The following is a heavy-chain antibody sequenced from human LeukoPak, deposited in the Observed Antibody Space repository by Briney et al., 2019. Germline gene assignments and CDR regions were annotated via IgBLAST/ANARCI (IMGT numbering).Heavy chain of an antibody. CDR1: GFTFSSYS. CDR3: ARDSSSGWYHDS. Sequence: HAGGSLRLSCTASGFTFSSYSMNWVRQAPGKGLEWASVIYSGGSTYYADSVKGRFTISRDNSKNTLYLQMNSLRAEDTAVYYCARDSSSGWYHDSWGQGTLVIVSS. CDR2: IYSGGST. V-gene: IGHV3-53*01. D-gene: IGHD6-19*01. J-gene: IGHJ4*02.